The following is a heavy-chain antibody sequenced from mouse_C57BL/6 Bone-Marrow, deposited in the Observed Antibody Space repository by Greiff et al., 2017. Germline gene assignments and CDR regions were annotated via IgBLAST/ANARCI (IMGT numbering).Heavy chain of an antibody. D-gene: IGHD3-2*02. CDR3: AGSSGPAY. V-gene: IGHV1-81*01. Sequence: VKLVESGAELARPGASVKLSCTASGYTFTSYGISWVKQRPGQGLEWFGAFNPRSGNTYYNETFKGRATLTADKSSGTAYIELRSLTAEDSAVYICAGSSGPAYWGQGTLVTVSA. CDR2: FNPRSGNT. CDR1: GYTFTSYG. J-gene: IGHJ3*01.